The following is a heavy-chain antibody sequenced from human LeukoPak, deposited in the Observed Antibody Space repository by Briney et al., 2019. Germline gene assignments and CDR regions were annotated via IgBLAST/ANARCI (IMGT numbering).Heavy chain of an antibody. J-gene: IGHJ4*02. CDR1: GFTFSNAW. Sequence: GGSLRLSCAASGFTFSNAWMSWVRQAPGKGLEWVGRIKSKTDGGTTDYAAPVKGRFSISRDASKNTLYLQMNSLKTEDTAVYYCTADEYYYDSSGYYHDYWGQGTLVTVSS. V-gene: IGHV3-15*01. D-gene: IGHD3-22*01. CDR3: TADEYYYDSSGYYHDY. CDR2: IKSKTDGGTT.